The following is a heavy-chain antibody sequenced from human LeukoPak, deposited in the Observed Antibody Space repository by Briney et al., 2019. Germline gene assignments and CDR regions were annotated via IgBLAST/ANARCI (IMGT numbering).Heavy chain of an antibody. CDR2: MNPNSGNT. Sequence: ASVKVSCKASGYTFTSYDINWVRQATGQGLEWMGWMNPNSGNTGYAQKFQGRVTMTRNTSISTAYMELSSLRSEDTAVYYCARGPYYCYGMDVWGQGTTVTVSS. CDR1: GYTFTSYD. J-gene: IGHJ6*02. CDR3: ARGPYYCYGMDV. V-gene: IGHV1-8*01.